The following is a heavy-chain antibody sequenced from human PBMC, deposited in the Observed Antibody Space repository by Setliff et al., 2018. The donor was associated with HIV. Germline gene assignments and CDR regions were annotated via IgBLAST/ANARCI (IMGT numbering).Heavy chain of an antibody. CDR3: AKGLDYLDSSGYSYFRL. CDR2: VNPGGTAT. CDR1: GYSFATYH. J-gene: IGHJ4*02. Sequence: GESLKISCRASGYSFATYHINWVRLLPGKGLEWMGTVNPGGTATEYAGSVQGRFTISRDNSKNALYLEMNNLRAEDTAIYYCAKGLDYLDSSGYSYFRLWGQGTQVTVSS. D-gene: IGHD3-22*01. V-gene: IGHV3-23*01.